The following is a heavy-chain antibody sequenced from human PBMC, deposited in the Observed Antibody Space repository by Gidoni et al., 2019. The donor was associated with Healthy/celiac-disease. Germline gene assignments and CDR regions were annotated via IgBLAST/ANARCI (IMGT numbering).Heavy chain of an antibody. Sequence: EVQLLESGGGLVQPGGSLSISCPASGFTFSSYAMSWVRQAPGKGLEWVSAIRCSGSSTYYADSVKCRFTISRDNSKNTLYLQMNSLRAEDTAVYYCAQWLVLDFDYWGQGTLVTVSS. CDR1: GFTFSSYA. J-gene: IGHJ4*02. D-gene: IGHD6-19*01. V-gene: IGHV3-23*01. CDR3: AQWLVLDFDY. CDR2: IRCSGSST.